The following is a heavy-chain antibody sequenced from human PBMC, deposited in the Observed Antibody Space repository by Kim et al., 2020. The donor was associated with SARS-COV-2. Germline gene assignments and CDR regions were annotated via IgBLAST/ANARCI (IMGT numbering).Heavy chain of an antibody. V-gene: IGHV4-61*01. Sequence: SETLSLTCTVSGGSVSSGSYFWSWIRQPPGKGLEWIGYTYYSGNTNYNPSLKSRVTMSVDTSKNQFSLKLRSVTAADTAVYYCARAPNDFWSGYPYYFDYWGQGTLVTVSS. CDR2: TYYSGNT. J-gene: IGHJ4*02. CDR1: GGSVSSGSYF. CDR3: ARAPNDFWSGYPYYFDY. D-gene: IGHD3-3*01.